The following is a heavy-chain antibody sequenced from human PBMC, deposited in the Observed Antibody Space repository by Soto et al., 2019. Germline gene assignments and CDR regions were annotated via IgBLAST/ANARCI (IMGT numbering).Heavy chain of an antibody. CDR1: GYSITSGYY. Sequence: SETLSLTCAVSGYSITSGYYWGWIRQPPGKGLEWIGSIYHSGSTYYKSSLKSRVTISLDTSENQFSLKLSSVTAADTAVYYCARELVDSSNWYEKWFDPWGQGTLVTVS. J-gene: IGHJ5*02. D-gene: IGHD6-13*01. V-gene: IGHV4-38-2*02. CDR3: ARELVDSSNWYEKWFDP. CDR2: IYHSGST.